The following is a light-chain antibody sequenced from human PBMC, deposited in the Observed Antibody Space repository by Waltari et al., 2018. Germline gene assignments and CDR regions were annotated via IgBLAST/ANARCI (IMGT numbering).Light chain of an antibody. V-gene: IGLV1-44*01. CDR1: SSNVGPNY. CDR2: NNN. CDR3: AAWDDSLNAWM. J-gene: IGLJ3*02. Sequence: QSVLTQPPSTSGTPGQRVTISCSGSSSNVGPNYVSWYQQLPGTAPTLLISNNNRRPSGVPDRFSGSKSGTSASLAISGLQSEDEADYYCAAWDDSLNAWMFGGGTKLTVL.